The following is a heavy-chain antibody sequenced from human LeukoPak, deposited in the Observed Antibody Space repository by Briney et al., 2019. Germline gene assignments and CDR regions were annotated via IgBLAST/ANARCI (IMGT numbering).Heavy chain of an antibody. D-gene: IGHD3-22*01. CDR1: GYTFTGYY. CDR2: INPNSGGT. Sequence: GASVTVSCKASGYTFTGYYMHWVRQAPGQGLEWMGWINPNSGGTNYAQKFQGRVTMTRDTSISTAYMELSRLRSDDTAVYYCARGGYYDSRYFDYWGQGTLVTVSS. J-gene: IGHJ4*02. V-gene: IGHV1-2*02. CDR3: ARGGYYDSRYFDY.